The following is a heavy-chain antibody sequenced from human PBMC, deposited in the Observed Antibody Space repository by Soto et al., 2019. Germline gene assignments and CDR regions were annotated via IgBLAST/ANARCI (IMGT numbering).Heavy chain of an antibody. CDR2: ISSSGGGT. CDR1: GFTFSIYA. J-gene: IGHJ5*02. CDR3: YYYDSSGYGYNWFDP. D-gene: IGHD3-22*01. Sequence: QPGGSLRLSCAASGFTFSIYAMSWVRQAPGKGLDWVSTISSSGGGTYYADSVKGRFTISRDNSKNTVYLQMNSLRDEDTALYYCYYYDSSGYGYNWFDPWGQGTLVTVSS. V-gene: IGHV3-23*01.